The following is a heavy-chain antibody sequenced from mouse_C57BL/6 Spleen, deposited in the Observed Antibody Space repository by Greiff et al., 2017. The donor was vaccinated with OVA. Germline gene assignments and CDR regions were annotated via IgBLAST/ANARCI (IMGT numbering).Heavy chain of an antibody. CDR3: AFITTVVADWYFDV. D-gene: IGHD1-1*01. CDR2: IDPANGNT. CDR1: GFNIKNTY. V-gene: IGHV14-3*01. J-gene: IGHJ1*03. Sequence: EVQLQESVAELVRPGASVKLSCTASGFNIKNTYMHWVKQRPEQGLEWIGRIDPANGNTKYVPKFQGKATITADTSSNTAYLQLSSLTSEDTAIYYCAFITTVVADWYFDVWGTGTTVTVSS.